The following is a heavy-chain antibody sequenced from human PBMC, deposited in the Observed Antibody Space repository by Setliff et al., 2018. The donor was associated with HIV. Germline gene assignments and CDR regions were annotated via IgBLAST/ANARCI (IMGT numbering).Heavy chain of an antibody. CDR3: ATGTIEGLTRYDYYYMDV. D-gene: IGHD3-3*01. J-gene: IGHJ6*03. CDR1: GYTFSDYY. Sequence: VKVSCKVSGYTFSDYYIHWVQQAPGKGLEWMGHVDPENGETIYAERFQGRVTMTADTSTDTAYMELSSLRPEDTAVYYCATGTIEGLTRYDYYYMDVWGKGTTVTVSS. CDR2: VDPENGET. V-gene: IGHV1-69-2*01.